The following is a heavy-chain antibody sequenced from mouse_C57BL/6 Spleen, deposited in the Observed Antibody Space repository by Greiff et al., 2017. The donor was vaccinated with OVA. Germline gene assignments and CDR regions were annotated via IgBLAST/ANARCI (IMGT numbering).Heavy chain of an antibody. CDR1: GFTFSDYG. J-gene: IGHJ4*01. CDR3: ARELTGDAMDY. Sequence: EVKLVESGGGLVKPGGSLKLSCAASGFTFSDYGMHWVRQAPEKGLEWVAYISSGSSTIYYADTVKGRFTISRDNAKNTLFLQMTSLRSEDTAMYYCARELTGDAMDYWGQGTSVTVSS. V-gene: IGHV5-17*01. CDR2: ISSGSSTI. D-gene: IGHD4-1*01.